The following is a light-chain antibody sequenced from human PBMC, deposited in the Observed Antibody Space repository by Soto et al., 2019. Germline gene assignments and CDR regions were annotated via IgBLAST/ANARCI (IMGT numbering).Light chain of an antibody. CDR3: SSYTDSSNYV. J-gene: IGLJ1*01. CDR1: SSDVGGYYY. CDR2: QVT. Sequence: QSVLPQPASVSGAAGQPITISCTGTSSDVGGYYYVSWDQHHPGKAPKLMIYQVTNRPSGVSNRFSGSRSGNTASLTISGLQAEDEADYYCSSYTDSSNYVFGTGTKVTVL. V-gene: IGLV2-14*01.